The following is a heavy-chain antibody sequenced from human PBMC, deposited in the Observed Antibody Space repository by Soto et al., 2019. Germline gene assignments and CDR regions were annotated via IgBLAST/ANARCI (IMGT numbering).Heavy chain of an antibody. V-gene: IGHV3-21*01. CDR2: ISSSSSYI. J-gene: IGHJ4*02. CDR3: ARDRLLSYGTSSSYFDY. CDR1: GFTFSSYS. Sequence: EVQLVESGGGLVKPGGSLRLSCAASGFTFSSYSMNWVRQAPGKGLEWVSSISSSSSYIYYADSVKGRFTISRDNAKNSLYLQMNNLRAQDTAVYYCARDRLLSYGTSSSYFDYWGPGTLVPVSS. D-gene: IGHD6-6*01.